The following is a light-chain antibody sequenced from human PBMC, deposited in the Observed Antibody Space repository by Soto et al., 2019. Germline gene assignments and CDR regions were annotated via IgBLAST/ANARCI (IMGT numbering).Light chain of an antibody. CDR2: DAS. V-gene: IGKV3-20*01. J-gene: IGKJ5*01. CDR1: QIVSSNF. CDR3: QQYGSSAPIT. Sequence: EIVLTQSPGTLSLSPGERSTRSCMASQIVSSNFLAWYQQKPGQAPRLLIYDASNRATGIPDRFSGSGSGTDFTLTISRLEPEDFALYYCQQYGSSAPITFGQGTRLDIK.